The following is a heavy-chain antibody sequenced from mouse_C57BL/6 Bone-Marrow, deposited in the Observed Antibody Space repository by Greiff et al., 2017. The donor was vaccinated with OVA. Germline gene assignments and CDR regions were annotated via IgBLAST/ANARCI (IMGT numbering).Heavy chain of an antibody. D-gene: IGHD2-2*01. CDR1: GYTFTDYY. Sequence: VKVVESGPELVKPGASVKISCKASGYTFTDYYINWVKQRPGQGLEWIGWIFPGSGSTYYNEKFKGKATLTVDKSSSTAYMLLSSLTSEDSAVYFCARGYDGAWFAYWGQGTLVTVSA. J-gene: IGHJ3*01. CDR2: IFPGSGST. V-gene: IGHV1-75*01. CDR3: ARGYDGAWFAY.